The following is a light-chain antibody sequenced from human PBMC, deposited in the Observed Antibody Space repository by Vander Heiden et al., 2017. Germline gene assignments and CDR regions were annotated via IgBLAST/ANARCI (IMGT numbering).Light chain of an antibody. J-gene: IGKJ1*01. CDR1: QILLHHSSNNNR. CDR3: QQYYSMPWT. V-gene: IGKV4-1*01. Sequence: DIVITQSPDSLAASLGERATINCQPTQILLHHSSNNNRLAWYQQKPGQPPKLLIYWASTRESGVPDRFSGSGSGTDFTLTISSLQAEDVALYYCQQYYSMPWTFGQGTKVEIK. CDR2: WAS.